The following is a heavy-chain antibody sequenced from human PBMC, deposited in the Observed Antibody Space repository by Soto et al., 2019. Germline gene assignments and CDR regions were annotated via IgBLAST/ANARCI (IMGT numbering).Heavy chain of an antibody. CDR1: GGSIRDGTYY. D-gene: IGHD2-2*01. J-gene: IGHJ5*02. CDR2: IYYSGTS. CDR3: ARLHCYSPNCVPLDP. V-gene: IGHV4-39*01. Sequence: QLQLQEWGPGLVKPSETLSLTCTVSGGSIRDGTYYWGWIRQPPGKGLEWIGSIYYSGTSSYNPSLKSRVTMSVDTSKKQLSLRLSSVTAADTAAYYCARLHCYSPNCVPLDPWVQGTLVIVSS.